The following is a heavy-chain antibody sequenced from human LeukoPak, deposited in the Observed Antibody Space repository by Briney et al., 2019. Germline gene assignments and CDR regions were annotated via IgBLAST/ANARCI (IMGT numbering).Heavy chain of an antibody. Sequence: GGSLRLSCAAPGITISSYWMSWVRQAPGKGLEGVANIKEDGSEKYYVDSVKGRFTISSDNAKKSLYLQMNRLRAEDTAVYYCEAFYYDESGWGDASDMWGQGTMVTVSS. V-gene: IGHV3-7*01. D-gene: IGHD3-16*01. CDR3: EAFYYDESGWGDASDM. CDR2: IKEDGSEK. J-gene: IGHJ3*02. CDR1: GITISSYW.